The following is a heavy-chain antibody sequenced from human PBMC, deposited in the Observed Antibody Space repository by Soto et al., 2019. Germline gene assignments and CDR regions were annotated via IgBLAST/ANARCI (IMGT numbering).Heavy chain of an antibody. CDR3: ATGGSDYDILTGIPLGGY. Sequence: VSVKVSCKVSGYTLTELSMHWVRQAPGKGLDWMGGFDPEDGETIYAQKFQGRVTMTEDTSTDTAYMELSSLRSEDTAVYYCATGGSDYDILTGIPLGGYWGQGTLVTVSS. V-gene: IGHV1-24*01. CDR2: FDPEDGET. CDR1: GYTLTELS. J-gene: IGHJ4*02. D-gene: IGHD3-9*01.